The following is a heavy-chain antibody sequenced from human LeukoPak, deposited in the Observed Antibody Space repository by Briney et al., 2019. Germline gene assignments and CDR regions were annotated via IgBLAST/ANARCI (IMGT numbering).Heavy chain of an antibody. V-gene: IGHV3-23*01. CDR2: LSGSGSNT. J-gene: IGHJ4*02. CDR3: AKPPFGGTGY. CDR1: GFTFSSYG. Sequence: AGGSLRLSCAASGFTFSSYGMHWVRQAPGKGLEWVSGLSGSGSNTYYADSLKGRFIISRDDSKNTLYLQMNSLRAEDTAVYYCAKPPFGGTGYWGQGTLVTVSS. D-gene: IGHD1-1*01.